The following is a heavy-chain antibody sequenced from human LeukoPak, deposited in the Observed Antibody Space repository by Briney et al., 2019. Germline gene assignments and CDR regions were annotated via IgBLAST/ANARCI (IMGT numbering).Heavy chain of an antibody. CDR1: GFTFSSYS. V-gene: IGHV3-21*01. J-gene: IGHJ4*02. CDR2: ISSSSSYI. Sequence: GGSPRLSCAASGFTFSSYSMNWVRQAPGKGLEWVSSISSSSSYIYYADSVKGRFTISRDNAKNSLYLQMNSLRAEDTAVYYCARDRRGYSGYDYGYYFDYWGQGTLVTVSS. CDR3: ARDRRGYSGYDYGYYFDY. D-gene: IGHD5-12*01.